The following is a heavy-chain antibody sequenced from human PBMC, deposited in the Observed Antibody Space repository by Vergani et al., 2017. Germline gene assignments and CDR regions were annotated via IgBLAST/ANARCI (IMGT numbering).Heavy chain of an antibody. CDR1: GFTFSSYG. J-gene: IGHJ6*03. Sequence: QVQLVESGGGVVQPGRSLRLSCAASGFTFSSYGMHWVRQAPGKGMEWVAVISHDGSNKYYADSVKGRFTISRDNSKNTLYLQRNSLRAEDTAVYYCAKDGEFWSGYYTYYYYYYMDVWGKGTTVTGSS. CDR3: AKDGEFWSGYYTYYYYYYMDV. V-gene: IGHV3-30*18. D-gene: IGHD3-3*01. CDR2: ISHDGSNK.